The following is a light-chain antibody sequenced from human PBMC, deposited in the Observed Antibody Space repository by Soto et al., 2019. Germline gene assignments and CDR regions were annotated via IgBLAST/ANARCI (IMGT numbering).Light chain of an antibody. V-gene: IGLV2-8*01. CDR3: SSYAGNNAVV. CDR1: SSDVGGYDY. Sequence: QSALTQPPSASGSPGQSVTISCTGTSSDVGGYDYVSWYQQHPDKATNLIIYEVTQRPSGVHDRFSGSKSVNTASPTVSGLQADEEAYYYCSSYAGNNAVVFGGGTKLTVL. J-gene: IGLJ2*01. CDR2: EVT.